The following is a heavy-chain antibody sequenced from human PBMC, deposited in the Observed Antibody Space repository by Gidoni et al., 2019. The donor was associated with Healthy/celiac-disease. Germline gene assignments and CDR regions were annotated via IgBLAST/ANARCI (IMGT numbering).Heavy chain of an antibody. Sequence: EVQLLESGGGLVQPGGSLRLSCAASGFTFSSYAMSWVRQAPGKGLEWVSAISGSGGSTYYADSVKGRFTISRDNSKNTLYLQMNSLRAEDTAVYYCAKVHSPYPVLRFLEWSQPYYYYYGMDVWGQGTTVTVSS. CDR1: GFTFSSYA. D-gene: IGHD3-3*01. J-gene: IGHJ6*02. CDR2: ISGSGGST. V-gene: IGHV3-23*01. CDR3: AKVHSPYPVLRFLEWSQPYYYYYGMDV.